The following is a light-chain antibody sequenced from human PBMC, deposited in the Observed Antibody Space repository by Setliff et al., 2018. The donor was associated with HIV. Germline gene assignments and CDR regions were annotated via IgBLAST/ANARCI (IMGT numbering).Light chain of an antibody. CDR2: EVS. V-gene: IGLV2-14*01. J-gene: IGLJ1*01. CDR1: ISDVGGFNY. CDR3: SSYTSSSTPYV. Sequence: QSVLTQPASVSGSPGQSITISCTGTISDVGGFNYVSWYQQHPGKAPKLMIYEVSNRPSWISNRFSGSKSANTASLTISGLQAEDEADYYCSSYTSSSTPYVFGTGTKV.